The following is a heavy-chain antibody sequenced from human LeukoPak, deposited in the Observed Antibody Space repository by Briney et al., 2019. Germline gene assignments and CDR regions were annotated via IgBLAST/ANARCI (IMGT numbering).Heavy chain of an antibody. V-gene: IGHV3-7*01. J-gene: IGHJ4*02. Sequence: GGSLRLSCVASGFPFDRYWMSWVRQAPGKGLEGVANIKHDGSEKNFVDSVKGRFTISRDNAENSLFLQMNSLRADDTAVYFCARQPIYEAYFDFWGQGTLVTVSS. CDR1: GFPFDRYW. CDR2: IKHDGSEK. D-gene: IGHD3-16*01. CDR3: ARQPIYEAYFDF.